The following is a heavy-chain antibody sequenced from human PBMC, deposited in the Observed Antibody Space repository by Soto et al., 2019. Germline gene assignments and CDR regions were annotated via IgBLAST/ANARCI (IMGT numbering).Heavy chain of an antibody. CDR2: IYYSGST. J-gene: IGHJ3*02. CDR3: ARDLDNSYGDAFDI. D-gene: IGHD5-18*01. V-gene: IGHV4-61*01. Sequence: SETLSLTCTVSGGSVSSGSYYWSWIRQPPGKGLEWIGYIYYSGSTNYNPSLKSRVTISEDTSKNQFSLKLSSVTAADTAVYYCARDLDNSYGDAFDIWGQGTMVTVSS. CDR1: GGSVSSGSYY.